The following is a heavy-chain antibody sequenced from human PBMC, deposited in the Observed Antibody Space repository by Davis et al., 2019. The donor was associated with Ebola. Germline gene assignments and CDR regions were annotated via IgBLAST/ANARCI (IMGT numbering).Heavy chain of an antibody. J-gene: IGHJ6*02. Sequence: AASVKVSCKASGGTVSSYAISWVRQAPGQGLEWVGWMNPNSGNTGYAQKFQGRVTMTRNTSISTAYMELSSLRSEDTAVYYCARDTPFTDTYGMDVWGQGTTVTVSS. CDR2: MNPNSGNT. D-gene: IGHD2-15*01. CDR1: GGTVSSYA. CDR3: ARDTPFTDTYGMDV. V-gene: IGHV1-8*02.